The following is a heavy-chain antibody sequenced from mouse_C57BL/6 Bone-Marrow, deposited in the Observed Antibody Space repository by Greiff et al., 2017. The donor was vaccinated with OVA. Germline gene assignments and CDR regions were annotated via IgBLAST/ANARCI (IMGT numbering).Heavy chain of an antibody. CDR3: ARSPTPFAY. CDR1: GYAFTNYL. V-gene: IGHV1-54*01. Sequence: VQLQQSGAELVRPGTSVKVSCKASGYAFTNYLIEWVKQRPGQGLEWIGVINPGSGGTTYNEKFKGKATLTADKSSSTAYMQLSSLTSEDSAVYFCARSPTPFAYWGQGTLVTVSA. J-gene: IGHJ3*01. CDR2: INPGSGGT. D-gene: IGHD6-1*01.